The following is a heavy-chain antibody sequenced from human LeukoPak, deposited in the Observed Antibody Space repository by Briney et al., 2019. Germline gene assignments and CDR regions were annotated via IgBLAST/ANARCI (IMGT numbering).Heavy chain of an antibody. V-gene: IGHV3-53*01. CDR1: GFTVSSNY. CDR3: ARVVYSSSWYTPIDYYYYYMDV. Sequence: GGSLRLSYAASGFTVSSNYMSWVRQAPGKGLEWVSVIYSGGSTYYADSVKGRFTISRDNSKNTLYLQMNSLRAEDTAVYYCARVVYSSSWYTPIDYYYYYMDVWGKGTTVTVSS. J-gene: IGHJ6*03. D-gene: IGHD6-13*01. CDR2: IYSGGST.